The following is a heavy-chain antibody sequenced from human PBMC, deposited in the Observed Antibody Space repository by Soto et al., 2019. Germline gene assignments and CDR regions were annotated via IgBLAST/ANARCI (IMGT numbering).Heavy chain of an antibody. CDR2: ISYDGSNK. CDR3: AKDLGTGSGSYCLGY. D-gene: IGHD3-10*01. Sequence: GGSLRLSCAASGFTFSSYGMHWVRQAPGKGLEWVAVISYDGSNKYYADSVKGRFTISRDNSKNTLYLQMNSLRAEDTAVYYCAKDLGTGSGSYCLGYWGQGTLVTVSS. J-gene: IGHJ4*02. V-gene: IGHV3-30*18. CDR1: GFTFSSYG.